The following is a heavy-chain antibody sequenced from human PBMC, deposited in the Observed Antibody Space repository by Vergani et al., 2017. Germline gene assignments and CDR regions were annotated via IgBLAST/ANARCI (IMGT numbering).Heavy chain of an antibody. J-gene: IGHJ3*02. Sequence: VQLVESGGGVVQPGRSLRLSCAASGLTFSSYGMHWVRQAPGKGLEWVAVISYDGSNKYYADSVKGRFTISRDNSKNTLYLQMNSLRAEDTAVYYCARDRDSSSWSYAFDIWGQGTMVTVSS. CDR1: GLTFSSYG. V-gene: IGHV3-30*03. CDR3: ARDRDSSSWSYAFDI. D-gene: IGHD6-13*01. CDR2: ISYDGSNK.